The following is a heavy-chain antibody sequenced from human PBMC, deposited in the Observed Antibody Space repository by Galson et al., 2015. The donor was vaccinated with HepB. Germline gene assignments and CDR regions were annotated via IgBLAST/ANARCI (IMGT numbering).Heavy chain of an antibody. CDR2: IKSKADGGTT. Sequence: SLRLSCAASGFTLSNAWVNWVRQAPGKGLEWVGRIKSKADGGTTDYIAPVKDRFIISRDDSKDTLYLQMHSLKTEDTAVYYCTTVMWYGPRCWGQGTLVTVSP. CDR1: GFTLSNAW. CDR3: TTVMWYGPRC. J-gene: IGHJ4*02. V-gene: IGHV3-15*07. D-gene: IGHD2-15*01.